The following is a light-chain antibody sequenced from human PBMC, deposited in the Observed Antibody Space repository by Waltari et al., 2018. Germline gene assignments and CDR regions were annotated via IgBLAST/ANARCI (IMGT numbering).Light chain of an antibody. V-gene: IGKV4-1*01. J-gene: IGKJ4*01. CDR1: QSVLYSSNNKNY. CDR2: WAS. CDR3: QQYYTSPQLT. Sequence: DIVMTQSPDSLAVSLGERATINCKSSQSVLYSSNNKNYLAWYQQKPGQPPKLLIYWASTRESGGPDRFSGSGSGTDFTLTISSLQAEDVAVYYCQQYYTSPQLTFGGGTKVEIK.